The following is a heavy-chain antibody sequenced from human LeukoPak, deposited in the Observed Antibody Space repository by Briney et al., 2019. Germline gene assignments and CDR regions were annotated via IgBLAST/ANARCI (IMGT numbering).Heavy chain of an antibody. V-gene: IGHV4-30-2*01. D-gene: IGHD6-6*01. CDR3: ARSLGSDFDY. J-gene: IGHJ4*02. CDR2: IYHSGST. CDR1: GGSISSGGYS. Sequence: PSETLSLTCAVSGGSISSGGYSWSWIRQPPGXXXEWIGYIYHSGSTYYNPSLKSRVTISVDRSKNQFSLKLSSVTAADTAVYYCARSLGSDFDYWGQGTLVTVSS.